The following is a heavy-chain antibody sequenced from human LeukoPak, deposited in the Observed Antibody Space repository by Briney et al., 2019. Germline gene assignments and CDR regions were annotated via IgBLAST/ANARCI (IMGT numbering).Heavy chain of an antibody. CDR2: IYSGGTT. D-gene: IGHD3-9*01. J-gene: IGHJ4*02. Sequence: WGSLRLSCAASGFTVSSNYMNWVRQVPGKGLEWVSIIYSGGTTYYADSVKGRLTISRDNSKNTLFLQMNSLRAEDTAVYYCARGHWFAHLDYWGQGTLVTVSS. CDR1: GFTVSSNY. V-gene: IGHV3-53*01. CDR3: ARGHWFAHLDY.